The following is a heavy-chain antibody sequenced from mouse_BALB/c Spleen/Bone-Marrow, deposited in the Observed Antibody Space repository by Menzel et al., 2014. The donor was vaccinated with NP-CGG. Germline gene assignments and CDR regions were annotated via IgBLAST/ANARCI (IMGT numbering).Heavy chain of an antibody. V-gene: IGHV1-80*01. Sequence: QVQLQQPGAELVRPGSSVKISCKSSGYAFSTYWINWAKQRPGQGLEWIGQIYPGDGDTDFNGKFKGKATLTADRSSNTAYMEFSSLTSEDSAVYFCARGGISVDYWGQGTTLTVSS. CDR2: IYPGDGDT. CDR1: GYAFSTYW. J-gene: IGHJ2*01. CDR3: ARGGISVDY.